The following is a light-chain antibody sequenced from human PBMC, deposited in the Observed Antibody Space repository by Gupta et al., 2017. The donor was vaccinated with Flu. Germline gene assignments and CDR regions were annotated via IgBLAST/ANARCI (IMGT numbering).Light chain of an antibody. J-gene: IGKJ4*01. CDR2: DAS. CDR3: HQQDNCPFT. CDR1: QNVYSN. Sequence: EIVMTQSPGTLSVSTEKRVTLSCRASQNVYSNLGWYQQKPGQAPRLLIYDASTRATGFPARFIGSGFGTDFTLTISGRQSEDFAVYYCHQQDNCPFTFGRGTXVEIK. V-gene: IGKV3-15*01.